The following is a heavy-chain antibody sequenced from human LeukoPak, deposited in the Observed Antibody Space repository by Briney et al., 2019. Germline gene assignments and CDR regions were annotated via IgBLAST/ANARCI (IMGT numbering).Heavy chain of an antibody. D-gene: IGHD3-10*01. J-gene: IGHJ4*02. CDR3: VRDSGFRSLDY. Sequence: GGSLRLSCAGSGFTFSDYWMTWVRQNPAKGLEWLAHIKGDGSEKYFVDSVKGRFTISRDNAKNSLYLEMNSLRAEDTAVYFCVRDSGFRSLDYWGQGTLVSVSS. CDR1: GFTFSDYW. V-gene: IGHV3-7*01. CDR2: IKGDGSEK.